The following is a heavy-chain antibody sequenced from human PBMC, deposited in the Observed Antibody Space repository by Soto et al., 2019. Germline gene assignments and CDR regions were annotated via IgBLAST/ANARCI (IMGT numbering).Heavy chain of an antibody. Sequence: GGSLRLSCAASGFTFSDYWMSWVRQAPGKGPEWVAIIKPYGSVKQYVDSVQGRFTISRDNAENSLYLQMNSLRVDDTAIYYCAKFSRTMSSVWGQGTLVTVSS. CDR3: AKFSRTMSSV. V-gene: IGHV3-7*01. CDR2: IKPYGSVK. J-gene: IGHJ4*02. D-gene: IGHD3-10*02. CDR1: GFTFSDYW.